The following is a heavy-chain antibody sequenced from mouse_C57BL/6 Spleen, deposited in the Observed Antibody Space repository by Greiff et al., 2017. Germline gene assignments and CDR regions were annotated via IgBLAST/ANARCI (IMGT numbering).Heavy chain of an antibody. CDR2: INPNNGGT. CDR3: ARSLDGYYFDY. D-gene: IGHD2-3*01. J-gene: IGHJ2*01. V-gene: IGHV1-22*01. CDR1: GYTFTDYN. Sequence: VQLKESGPELVKPGASVKMSCKASGYTFTDYNMHWVKQSHGKSLEWIGYINPNNGGTSYNQKFKGKATLTVNKSSSTAYMELRSLTSEDSAVYYCARSLDGYYFDYWGQGTTLTVSS.